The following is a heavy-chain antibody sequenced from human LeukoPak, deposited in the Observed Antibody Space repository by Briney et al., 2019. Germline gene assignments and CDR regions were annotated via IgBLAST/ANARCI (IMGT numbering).Heavy chain of an antibody. Sequence: ASVKVSCKASGYTFTSYYMHWVRQPPGQGLEWMGIINPSGGSTSYAQKFQGRVTMTRDTSTSTVYMELSSLRSEDTAVYYCARDKQLLSPSYAFDIWGQGTMVTVSS. CDR2: INPSGGST. CDR1: GYTFTSYY. D-gene: IGHD2-2*01. CDR3: ARDKQLLSPSYAFDI. V-gene: IGHV1-46*01. J-gene: IGHJ3*02.